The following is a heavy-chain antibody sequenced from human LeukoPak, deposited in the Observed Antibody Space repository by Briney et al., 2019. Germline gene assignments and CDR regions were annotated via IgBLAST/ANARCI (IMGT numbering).Heavy chain of an antibody. D-gene: IGHD2/OR15-2a*01. V-gene: IGHV3-30*18. CDR1: GFIFNRYG. Sequence: GRSLKLSCAASGFIFNRYGMLWLRGAPGKGLDCVAAISNDGKLEYYEDYVRGRFTISRDNSENTVHLQMNSLRTEDTAVYYCVKEYFRGFDQWGQGTLAIVSS. J-gene: IGHJ4*02. CDR3: VKEYFRGFDQ. CDR2: ISNDGKLE.